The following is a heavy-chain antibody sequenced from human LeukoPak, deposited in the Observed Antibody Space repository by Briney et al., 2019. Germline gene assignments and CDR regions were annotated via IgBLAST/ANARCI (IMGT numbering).Heavy chain of an antibody. CDR1: GGTFSSYA. V-gene: IGHV1-69*05. CDR2: IIPIFGTA. D-gene: IGHD1-26*01. CDR3: AKDYIVGATPDAFDI. Sequence: SVKVSCKASGGTFSSYAISWVRQAPGQGLEWMGGIIPIFGTANYAQKFQGRVTITTDESTSTAYMELSSLRSEDTAVYYCAKDYIVGATPDAFDIWGQGTMVTASS. J-gene: IGHJ3*02.